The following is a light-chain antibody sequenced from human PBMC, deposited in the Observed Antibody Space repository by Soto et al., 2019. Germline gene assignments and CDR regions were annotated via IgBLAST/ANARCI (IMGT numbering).Light chain of an antibody. CDR2: GAS. CDR1: QSVSSSY. J-gene: IGKJ4*01. Sequence: EIVLTQSPGTLSLSPGERATLSCRASQSVSSSYLAWYQQKPGQAPSLLIYGASSRATGIPDRFSGSGSGTDFTLTIFRLEPEDFAVYYCQQYGSSLLTFGGGTKVDIK. CDR3: QQYGSSLLT. V-gene: IGKV3-20*01.